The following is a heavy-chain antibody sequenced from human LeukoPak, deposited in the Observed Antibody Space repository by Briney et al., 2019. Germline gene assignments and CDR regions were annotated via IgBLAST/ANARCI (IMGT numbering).Heavy chain of an antibody. V-gene: IGHV3-23*01. D-gene: IGHD1-26*01. CDR1: GFTFSSYG. Sequence: GGSLRLSCAASGFTFSSYGMHWVRQAPGKGLEWVAGISGSGGITYYADSVKGRFTISRDNSKNTLYLQMNSLRAEDTAVYYCARDEGGSFDYWGQGTLVTVSS. CDR3: ARDEGGSFDY. J-gene: IGHJ4*02. CDR2: ISGSGGIT.